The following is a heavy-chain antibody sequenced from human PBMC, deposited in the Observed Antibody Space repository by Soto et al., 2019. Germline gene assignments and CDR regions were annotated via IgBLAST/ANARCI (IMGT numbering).Heavy chain of an antibody. V-gene: IGHV4-59*08. CDR3: ARISMVRGVIITDYYGMDV. D-gene: IGHD3-10*01. CDR1: GGSISSYY. Sequence: FETLSLTCTVSGGSISSYYWSWIRQPPGKGLEWIGYIYYSGSTNYNPSLKSRVTISVDTSKNQFSLKLSSVTAADTAVYYCARISMVRGVIITDYYGMDVWGQGTTVTVSS. J-gene: IGHJ6*02. CDR2: IYYSGST.